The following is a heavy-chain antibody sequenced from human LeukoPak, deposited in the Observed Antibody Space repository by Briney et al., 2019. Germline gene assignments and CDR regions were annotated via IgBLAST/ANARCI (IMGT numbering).Heavy chain of an antibody. D-gene: IGHD2-21*01. CDR2: IYYSGST. CDR3: AIGIVGPRFDP. V-gene: IGHV4-59*01. CDR1: GGSISSYC. J-gene: IGHJ5*02. Sequence: SETLSLTCTVSGGSISSYCWSWIRQPPGKGLEWIGYIYYSGSTNYNPSLKSRVTISVDTSKNQFSLKLSSVTAADTAVYYCAIGIVGPRFDPWGQGTLVTVSS.